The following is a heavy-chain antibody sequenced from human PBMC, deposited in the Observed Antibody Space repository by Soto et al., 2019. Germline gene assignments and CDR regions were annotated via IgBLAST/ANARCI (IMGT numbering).Heavy chain of an antibody. D-gene: IGHD4-17*01. Sequence: VQFFEAGGGLVQPGGSLRLSCAASGFTFTTYAMSWVRQAPGKGLEWVSDISGSGAVTYYADSVKGRFTVSRDNFNTTVYPQMNRLRAEDTAVYYCAKESPTVPLSKFDFWGQGTLLTATS. V-gene: IGHV3-23*01. CDR1: GFTFTTYA. CDR3: AKESPTVPLSKFDF. CDR2: ISGSGAVT. J-gene: IGHJ4*02.